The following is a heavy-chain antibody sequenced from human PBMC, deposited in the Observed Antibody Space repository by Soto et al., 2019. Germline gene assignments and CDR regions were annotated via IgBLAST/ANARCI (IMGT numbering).Heavy chain of an antibody. CDR2: ISGSGGST. J-gene: IGHJ5*02. CDR1: GFTFSSYA. Sequence: PGGSLRLSCAASGFTFSSYAMSWVRQAQGKGLEWVSAISGSGGSTYYADSVKGRFTISRDNSKNTLYLQMSSLRAEDTAVYYCAKDASSWYFTVLNWFDPWGQGTLVTVSS. V-gene: IGHV3-23*01. D-gene: IGHD6-13*01. CDR3: AKDASSWYFTVLNWFDP.